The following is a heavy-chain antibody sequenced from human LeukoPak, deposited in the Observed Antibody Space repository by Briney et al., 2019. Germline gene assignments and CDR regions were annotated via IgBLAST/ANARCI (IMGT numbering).Heavy chain of an antibody. D-gene: IGHD3-10*01. J-gene: IGHJ4*02. CDR1: GYSITSGYY. CDR2: IYYSGST. Sequence: PSETLSLTCTVSGYSITSGYYWGWIRQPPGKGLEWIGSIYYSGSTYYNPSLKSRVTISVDTSKNQFSLKLSSVTAADTAVYYCARTRLGYGSFDYWGQGTLVTVSS. V-gene: IGHV4-38-2*02. CDR3: ARTRLGYGSFDY.